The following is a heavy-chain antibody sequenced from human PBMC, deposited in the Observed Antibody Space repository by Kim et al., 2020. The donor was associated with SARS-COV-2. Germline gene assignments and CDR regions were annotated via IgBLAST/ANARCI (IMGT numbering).Heavy chain of an antibody. CDR2: IYPGDSDT. D-gene: IGHD2-8*01. V-gene: IGHV5-51*01. CDR3: ARLMAGLQNYYGMDV. CDR1: GYSFTSYW. J-gene: IGHJ6*02. Sequence: GESLKISCKGSGYSFTSYWIGWVRQMPGKGLEWMGIIYPGDSDTRYSPSFQGQVTISANKSISTAYLQWSSLKASDTAMYYCARLMAGLQNYYGMDVWGQGTTVTVSS.